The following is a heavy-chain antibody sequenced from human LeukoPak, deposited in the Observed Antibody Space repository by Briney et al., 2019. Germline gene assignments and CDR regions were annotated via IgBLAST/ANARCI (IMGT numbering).Heavy chain of an antibody. D-gene: IGHD2-2*01. J-gene: IGHJ4*02. Sequence: PGGSLRLSCAASGFTFSNAWMSWVRQAPGKGLEWVSAISGSGGSTYYADSVKGRFTISRDNSKNMLYLQMNSLRAEDTAVYYCAKDPDIVVVPAATGPIFDYWGQGTLVTVSS. CDR3: AKDPDIVVVPAATGPIFDY. CDR1: GFTFSNAW. CDR2: ISGSGGST. V-gene: IGHV3-23*01.